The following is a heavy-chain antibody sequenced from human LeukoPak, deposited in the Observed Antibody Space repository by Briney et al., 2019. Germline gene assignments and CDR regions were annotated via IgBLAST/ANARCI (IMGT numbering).Heavy chain of an antibody. V-gene: IGHV4-59*01. Sequence: SETLSLTCTVSGGSISPYFWSWIRQLPGKGLEWIGYIYYRGSTNYNPSLKSRVTISLDTSKDQFSLKLSSVTAADSAVYYCAREGVVKGYFDYWGQGTLLTV. CDR3: AREGVVKGYFDY. J-gene: IGHJ4*02. CDR2: IYYRGST. CDR1: GGSISPYF. D-gene: IGHD3-3*01.